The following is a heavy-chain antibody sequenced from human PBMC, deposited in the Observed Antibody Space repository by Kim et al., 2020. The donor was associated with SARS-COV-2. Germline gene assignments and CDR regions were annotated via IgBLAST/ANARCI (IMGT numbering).Heavy chain of an antibody. J-gene: IGHJ4*02. CDR2: ISGGGSNT. Sequence: GGSLRLSCAASGFTFSSYSMSWVRQAPGKGLEWVSTISGGGSNTYYVDSVKGRFTISRDNSKNTLFLQMNSLRAEDTAVYYCAKGIAGRLTDYWGQGTLLTVSS. D-gene: IGHD6-6*01. CDR3: AKGIAGRLTDY. V-gene: IGHV3-23*01. CDR1: GFTFSSYS.